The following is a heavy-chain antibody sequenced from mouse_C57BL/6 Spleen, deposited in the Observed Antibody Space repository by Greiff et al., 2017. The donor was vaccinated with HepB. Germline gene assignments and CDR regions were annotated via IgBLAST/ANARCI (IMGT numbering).Heavy chain of an antibody. J-gene: IGHJ3*01. D-gene: IGHD2-1*01. V-gene: IGHV1-50*01. CDR1: GYTFTSYW. CDR3: AAYGNGVFAY. Sequence: VQLQQPGAELVKPGASVKLSCKASGYTFTSYWMQWVKQRPGQGLEWIGEIDPSDSYTNYNQKFKGKATLTVDTSSSTAYMQLSSLTSEDSAVYYCAAYGNGVFAYWGQGTLVTVSA. CDR2: IDPSDSYT.